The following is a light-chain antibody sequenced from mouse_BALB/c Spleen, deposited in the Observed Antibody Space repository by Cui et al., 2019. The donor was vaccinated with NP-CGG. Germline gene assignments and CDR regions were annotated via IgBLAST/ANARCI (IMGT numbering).Light chain of an antibody. CDR1: TGAVTTSNY. CDR3: ALWYSNHWV. Sequence: QAVVTQEYALTTSPFETVTLTCRSSTGAVTTSNYANWVQEKPDHLFTGLIGGTNNRAPGVPARFSGSLIGDKAALTITGAQTEDEAIYFCALWYSNHWVFGGGTKLTVL. J-gene: IGLJ1*01. CDR2: GTN. V-gene: IGLV1*01.